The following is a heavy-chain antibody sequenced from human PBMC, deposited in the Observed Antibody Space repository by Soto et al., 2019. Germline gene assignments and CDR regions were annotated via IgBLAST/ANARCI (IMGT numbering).Heavy chain of an antibody. CDR3: ARSGIDILTGYSIDY. D-gene: IGHD3-9*01. V-gene: IGHV1-46*01. CDR1: GYTFTSYY. CDR2: INPSGGST. Sequence: ASVKVSCKASGYTFTSYYMHWVRQAPGQGLEWMGIINPSGGSTSYAQKFQGRVTMTRDTSTSTVYMELSSLRSEGTAVYYCARSGIDILTGYSIDYWGQGTLVTSPQ. J-gene: IGHJ4*02.